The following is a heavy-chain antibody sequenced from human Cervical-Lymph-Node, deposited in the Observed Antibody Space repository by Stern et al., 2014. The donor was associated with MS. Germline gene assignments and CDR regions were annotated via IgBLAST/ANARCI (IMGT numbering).Heavy chain of an antibody. CDR1: GGSISPYY. D-gene: IGHD1-26*01. CDR2: IYYSGTT. V-gene: IGHV4-59*01. CDR3: ARGGRWEPDFDF. J-gene: IGHJ4*02. Sequence: QVQLQESGPGLVKPSETLSLTCTVSGGSISPYYWTYIRQPPGKGLELIGYIYYSGTTYYNPSLKSRVTISLDMSKNQFSLKLSSVAAADTAVYYCARGGRWEPDFDFWGQGTLVTVSS.